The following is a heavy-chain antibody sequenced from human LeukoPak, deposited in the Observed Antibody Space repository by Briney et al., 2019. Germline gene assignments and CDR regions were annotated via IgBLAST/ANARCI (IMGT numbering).Heavy chain of an antibody. V-gene: IGHV3-33*01. D-gene: IGHD2-2*01. CDR1: GFTFSSYG. Sequence: GGSLRLSCAASGFTFSSYGMHWVRQAPGKGLEWVAVIWYDGSNKYYADSVKGRFTISRDNSKNTLYLQMNSLRAEDTAVYYCARDGYYCSSTSCYQGYLDYWGQGTLVTVSS. J-gene: IGHJ4*02. CDR2: IWYDGSNK. CDR3: ARDGYYCSSTSCYQGYLDY.